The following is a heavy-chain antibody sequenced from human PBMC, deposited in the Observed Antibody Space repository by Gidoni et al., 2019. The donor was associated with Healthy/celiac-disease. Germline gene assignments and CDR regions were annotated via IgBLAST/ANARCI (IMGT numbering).Heavy chain of an antibody. CDR2: RNHTGST. J-gene: IGHJ4*02. V-gene: IGHV4-34*01. Sequence: QVQLQQWGAGLLKPSENMCISCDVYGGSVRGDYRSWILQPPGKGLEWLGERNHTGSTNYNPSLKLRVTISVATSKLPFSLKLRSVTAADTAVYYCALALYCSGGSCYSGTHYFDYCGQGTLVTVSS. CDR3: ALALYCSGGSCYSGTHYFDY. CDR1: GGSVRGDY. D-gene: IGHD2-15*01.